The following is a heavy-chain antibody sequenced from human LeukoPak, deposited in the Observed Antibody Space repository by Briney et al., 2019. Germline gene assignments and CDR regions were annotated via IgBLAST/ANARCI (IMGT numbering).Heavy chain of an antibody. J-gene: IGHJ4*02. CDR3: ARRSGGTPDY. V-gene: IGHV3-23*01. CDR1: GVSVSTYA. D-gene: IGHD1-26*01. Sequence: PGGSLRLSCAASGVSVSTYAMSWVRQAPGKGLEWVSAIGGDGRGTDYADSVKGRFTISRDNSKNTVYLQMNSLRLDDTALYYCARRSGGTPDYWGLGALVTVSS. CDR2: IGGDGRGT.